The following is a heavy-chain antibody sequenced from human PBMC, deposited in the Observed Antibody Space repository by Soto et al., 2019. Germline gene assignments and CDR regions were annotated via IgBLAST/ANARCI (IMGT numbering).Heavy chain of an antibody. CDR1: GFTFSSYS. V-gene: IGHV3-21*01. Sequence: GGSLRLSCAASGFTFSSYSMNWVRQAPGKGLEWVSSISSSSSYIYYADSVKGRFTISRDNAKNSLYLQMNSLRAEDTAVYYCARDRSSSGWYGDAFDLWGQGTMVTVSS. J-gene: IGHJ3*01. CDR2: ISSSSSYI. CDR3: ARDRSSSGWYGDAFDL. D-gene: IGHD6-19*01.